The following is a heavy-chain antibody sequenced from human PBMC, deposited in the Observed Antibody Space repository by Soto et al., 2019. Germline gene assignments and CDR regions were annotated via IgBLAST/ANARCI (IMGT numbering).Heavy chain of an antibody. J-gene: IGHJ3*02. CDR1: GYPVTAYY. Sequence: QLHLVQSGAVVKKPGASVTVSCSASGYPVTAYYMHWVRQAPGRGLEWMGGINPATGAAKYTQTFQGRVTMTRQTATSTVCMELSGLTSEDTAVFYCARGGGVGVAGSADFDMWGQGTLVTVSS. CDR3: ARGGGVGVAGSADFDM. V-gene: IGHV1-2*02. D-gene: IGHD3-3*01. CDR2: INPATGAA.